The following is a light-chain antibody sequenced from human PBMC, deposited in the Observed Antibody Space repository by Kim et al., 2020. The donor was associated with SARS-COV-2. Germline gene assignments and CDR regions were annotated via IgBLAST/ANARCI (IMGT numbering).Light chain of an antibody. V-gene: IGLV3-1*01. CDR1: KLGDKY. Sequence: VSPGQTARITCSGEKLGDKYACWYQQKPGQSPVLVIYQDSKRPSGIPERFSGSNSGNTATLTISGTQAMDEADYYCQAWDSSIEVFGGGTQLTVL. J-gene: IGLJ2*01. CDR3: QAWDSSIEV. CDR2: QDS.